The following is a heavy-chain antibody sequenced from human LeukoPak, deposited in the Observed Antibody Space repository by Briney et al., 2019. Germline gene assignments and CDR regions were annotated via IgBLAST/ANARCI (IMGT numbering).Heavy chain of an antibody. CDR3: ARGWDSYTFDY. J-gene: IGHJ4*02. CDR2: ISSDGSTI. V-gene: IGHV3-48*03. D-gene: IGHD3-16*01. CDR1: GFTFSSYE. Sequence: GGSLRLSCAASGFTFSSYEMNWVRQAPGKGLEWDSFISSDGSTIYSADSVKGRFTISRDNAKNLLHLQMNSLRAEDTAVYYCARGWDSYTFDYWGQGTLVTVSS.